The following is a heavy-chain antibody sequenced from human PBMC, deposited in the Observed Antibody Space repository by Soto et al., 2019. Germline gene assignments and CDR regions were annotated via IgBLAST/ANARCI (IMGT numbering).Heavy chain of an antibody. CDR2: IWYDGSNK. V-gene: IGHV3-33*01. CDR3: ARVERYFDWFLYYYYGMDV. J-gene: IGHJ6*02. Sequence: QVQLVESGGGVVQPGRSLRLSCAASGFTFSSYGMHWVRQAPGKGLEWVAVIWYDGSNKYYADSVKGRFTISRDNSKNTLYQQMNSLRAEDTAVYYCARVERYFDWFLYYYYGMDVWGQGTTVTVSS. CDR1: GFTFSSYG. D-gene: IGHD3-9*01.